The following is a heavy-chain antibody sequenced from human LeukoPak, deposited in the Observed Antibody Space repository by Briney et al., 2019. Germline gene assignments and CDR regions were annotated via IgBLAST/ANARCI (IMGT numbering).Heavy chain of an antibody. J-gene: IGHJ4*02. Sequence: GESLKISCKGSGYSFTSYWIGWVRQMPGKGLEWMGIIYPGDSDTRYSPSFQGQVTISADKSISTAYLQWSSLKASDTAMYYCARHERGSGWYWDGGHFDYWGQGTLVTVSS. CDR3: ARHERGSGWYWDGGHFDY. V-gene: IGHV5-51*01. CDR2: IYPGDSDT. D-gene: IGHD6-19*01. CDR1: GYSFTSYW.